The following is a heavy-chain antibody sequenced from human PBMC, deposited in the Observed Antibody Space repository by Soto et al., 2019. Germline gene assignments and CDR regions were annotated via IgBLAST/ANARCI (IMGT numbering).Heavy chain of an antibody. CDR1: GFTFSAFG. J-gene: IGHJ6*02. D-gene: IGHD3-10*01. CDR3: AKDFKISGGHYGSLNYYYGMDF. Sequence: QTGGSLRLSCEASGFTFSAFGMHWVRQAPGKGLEWVAIISYDGILKYYADSVKGRFTISRDTSKSALYLQMNSLRPEDTAVYYCAKDFKISGGHYGSLNYYYGMDFWGQGTPVTVSS. V-gene: IGHV3-30*18. CDR2: ISYDGILK.